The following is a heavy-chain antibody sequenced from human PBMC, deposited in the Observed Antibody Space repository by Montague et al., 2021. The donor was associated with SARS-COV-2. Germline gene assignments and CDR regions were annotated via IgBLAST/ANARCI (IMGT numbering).Heavy chain of an antibody. CDR1: SGSVYGHY. CDR3: ATLGARAGNSFDL. Sequence: SETLSLTCTVSSGSVYGHYLAWIRQPPGKGLEYMAYIFYTGATYYNHSLGSRVSISVDTSKNQVALKVKAVTAADSAFYYCATLGARAGNSFDLWGPGTFVIVSS. D-gene: IGHD1-26*01. J-gene: IGHJ3*01. CDR2: IFYTGAT. V-gene: IGHV4-59*02.